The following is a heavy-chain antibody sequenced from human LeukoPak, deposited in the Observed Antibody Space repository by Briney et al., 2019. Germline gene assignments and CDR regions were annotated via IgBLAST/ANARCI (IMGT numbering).Heavy chain of an antibody. D-gene: IGHD5-12*01. Sequence: SETLSLTCTVSGGSISSSSNYWGWIRQPPGKGLEWIGTIYSTGNTYYNPSHKSRLTISVDTSKNQFSLKLSSVTAADTAVYYCARGGESGYDTWGQGSLVTVSS. CDR1: GGSISSSSNY. V-gene: IGHV4-39*01. CDR3: ARGGESGYDT. J-gene: IGHJ5*02. CDR2: IYSTGNT.